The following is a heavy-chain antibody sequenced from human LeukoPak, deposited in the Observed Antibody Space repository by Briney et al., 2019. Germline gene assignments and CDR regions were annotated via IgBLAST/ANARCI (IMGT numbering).Heavy chain of an antibody. Sequence: GGSLRLSCAASGFTFSDYYMSWIRQAPGKGLESLSYISGSGSDISYADSVNGRLTVSRDNAKKSLYLQMNSLRPEDTAVYYCAKNRGSSITSCFDYWGQGTLVTVSS. CDR2: ISGSGSDI. V-gene: IGHV3-11*01. D-gene: IGHD2-2*01. CDR1: GFTFSDYY. J-gene: IGHJ4*02. CDR3: AKNRGSSITSCFDY.